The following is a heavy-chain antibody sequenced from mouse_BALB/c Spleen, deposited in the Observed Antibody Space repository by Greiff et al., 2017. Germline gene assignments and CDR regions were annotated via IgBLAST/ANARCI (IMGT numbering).Heavy chain of an antibody. V-gene: IGHV5-4*02. CDR3: ARDGFQYFDY. CDR2: ISDGGSYT. J-gene: IGHJ2*01. CDR1: GFTFSDYY. Sequence: EVKLVESGGGLVKPGGSLTLSCAASGFTFSDYYMYWVRQTPEKRLEWVATISDGGSYTYYPDSVKGRFTISRDNAKNNLYLQMSSLKSEDTAMYYCARDGFQYFDYWGQGTTRTVSS.